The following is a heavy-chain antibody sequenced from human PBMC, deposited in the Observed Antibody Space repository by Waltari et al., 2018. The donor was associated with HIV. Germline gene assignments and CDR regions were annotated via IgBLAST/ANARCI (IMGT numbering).Heavy chain of an antibody. CDR3: ARALGRGYCSSTSCFFDY. Sequence: QVQLVQSGAEVKKPGASVKVSCTASGYTFTSYDINWVRQATGQGLEWMGCMNPNSGNTGYAQKFQGRVTMTRDTSISTAYMELSSLRSDDTAVYYCARALGRGYCSSTSCFFDYWGQGPLVTVSS. V-gene: IGHV1-8*01. J-gene: IGHJ4*02. CDR2: MNPNSGNT. D-gene: IGHD2-2*01. CDR1: GYTFTSYD.